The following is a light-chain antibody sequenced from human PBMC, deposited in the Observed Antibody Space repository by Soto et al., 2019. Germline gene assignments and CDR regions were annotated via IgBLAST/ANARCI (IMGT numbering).Light chain of an antibody. V-gene: IGLV2-14*01. Sequence: QSVLTQPASVSGSPGQSITISCTGTSSDVGNYDYVSWYQLHPGKVPKLMIYEVTRRASGVSPRFSGSKSGNTASLTISGLQADDEAEYYCASYTFSTNYVFGTGTKVTVL. CDR3: ASYTFSTNYV. CDR1: SSDVGNYDY. J-gene: IGLJ1*01. CDR2: EVT.